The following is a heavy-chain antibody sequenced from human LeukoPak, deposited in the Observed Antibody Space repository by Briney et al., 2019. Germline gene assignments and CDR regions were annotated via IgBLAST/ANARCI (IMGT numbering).Heavy chain of an antibody. Sequence: SETLSLTCTVSGDSISIYYWNWIRQPPGKGLEWIGFINKSGSSNYNPSLKSRVTISVDTSKNQFSLKLSSVTAADTAVYYCARVGEGYCSSTSCSIHFDYWGQGTLVTVSS. V-gene: IGHV4-59*08. CDR1: GDSISIYY. D-gene: IGHD2-2*01. J-gene: IGHJ4*02. CDR2: INKSGSS. CDR3: ARVGEGYCSSTSCSIHFDY.